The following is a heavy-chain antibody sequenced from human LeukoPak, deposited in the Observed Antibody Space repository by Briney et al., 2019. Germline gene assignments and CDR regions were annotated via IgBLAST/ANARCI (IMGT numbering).Heavy chain of an antibody. CDR1: GFTFSSYE. J-gene: IGHJ6*04. CDR3: ASFSHYYGMDV. CDR2: ISSGGSTI. V-gene: IGHV3-48*03. Sequence: GGSLRLSCAAAGFTFSSYERSWVRQAPGKGLEWVPYISSGGSTIYYAASVKGRFTTSRATAKNSLYLQMNSLRAEDTAVYYCASFSHYYGMDVWGTGTPVTVSS.